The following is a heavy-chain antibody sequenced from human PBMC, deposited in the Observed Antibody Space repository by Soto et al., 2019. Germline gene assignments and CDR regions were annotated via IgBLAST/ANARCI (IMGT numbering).Heavy chain of an antibody. Sequence: SVKVSCKASGGTFSSYATSWVRQAPGQGLEWMGGIIPIFGTANYAQKFQGRVTITADESTSTAYMELSSLRSEDTAVYYCARVGSLSDSSGYPEAVFDYWGQGTLVTVSS. V-gene: IGHV1-69*13. CDR2: IIPIFGTA. CDR1: GGTFSSYA. J-gene: IGHJ4*02. D-gene: IGHD3-22*01. CDR3: ARVGSLSDSSGYPEAVFDY.